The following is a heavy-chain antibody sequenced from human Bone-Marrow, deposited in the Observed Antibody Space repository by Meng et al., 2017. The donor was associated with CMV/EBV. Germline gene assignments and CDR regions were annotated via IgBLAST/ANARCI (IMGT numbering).Heavy chain of an antibody. CDR3: ARGTGTLFFYYAMDV. CDR2: IYSGGST. V-gene: IGHV3-53*01. J-gene: IGHJ6*02. Sequence: GGSLRLSCAASGFTVSSNYMSWVRQAPGKGLEWVSVIYSGGSTYYADSVKGRFTISRDNSKNTLYLQMNSLRAEDTALYYCARGTGTLFFYYAMDVWGQGPTVTVSS. CDR1: GFTVSSNY. D-gene: IGHD3/OR15-3a*01.